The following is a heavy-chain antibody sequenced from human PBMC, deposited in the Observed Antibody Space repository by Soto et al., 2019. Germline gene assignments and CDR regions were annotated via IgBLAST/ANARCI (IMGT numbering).Heavy chain of an antibody. Sequence: QVQLQESGPGLVKPSETLSLTCTVSGDSMTKYYWSWIRQPAGKGLEWIGRIYTSGSTNYNPSLKRRVTMSIDTSTNHFSLKRKSVTAADTAVYYCARTVGAAYYFDFWGQGALVTVSS. CDR2: IYTSGST. V-gene: IGHV4-4*07. CDR1: GDSMTKYY. J-gene: IGHJ4*02. D-gene: IGHD1-26*01. CDR3: ARTVGAAYYFDF.